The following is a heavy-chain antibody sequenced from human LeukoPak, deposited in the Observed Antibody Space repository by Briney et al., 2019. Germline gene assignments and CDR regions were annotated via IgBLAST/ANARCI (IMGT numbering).Heavy chain of an antibody. D-gene: IGHD4-17*01. J-gene: IGHJ4*02. V-gene: IGHV3-23*01. Sequence: GGSLRLSCAASGFTFSSYAMNWVRQAPGKGLEWVSSISGSGGNTYYTDSVKGRFTVSRDNSKNTLYLQMNSLTAEDTAVYYCAKPTTVTTPVTDYWGQGTRVTVSS. CDR1: GFTFSSYA. CDR2: ISGSGGNT. CDR3: AKPTTVTTPVTDY.